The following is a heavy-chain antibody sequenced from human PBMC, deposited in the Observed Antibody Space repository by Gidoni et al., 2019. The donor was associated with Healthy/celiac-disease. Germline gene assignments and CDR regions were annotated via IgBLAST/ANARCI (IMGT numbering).Heavy chain of an antibody. V-gene: IGHV3-48*01. Sequence: EVQLVESGGGLVQPGGSLRLSGAPSGFTCSSYSMNWVRQAPGKGLEWVSYISSSSSTIYYADSVKGRFTISRDNAKNSLYLQMNSLRAEDTAVYYCARSGSTTIFGVARNWFDPWGQGTLVTVSS. CDR1: GFTCSSYS. J-gene: IGHJ5*02. D-gene: IGHD3-3*01. CDR3: ARSGSTTIFGVARNWFDP. CDR2: ISSSSSTI.